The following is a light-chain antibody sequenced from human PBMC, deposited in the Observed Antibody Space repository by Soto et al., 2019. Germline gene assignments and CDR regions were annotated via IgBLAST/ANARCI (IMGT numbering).Light chain of an antibody. V-gene: IGKV3-20*01. CDR3: QQYSSSPRT. Sequence: DIVLTQSPGTLSLSPGERATLSCRASQSVSSNHLAWYQQKPGQAPRLLIYDASNRATGVPDRFSGSGSGTDFSLTISRLEPEDFAVYHCQQYSSSPRTFGQGTRLEIK. CDR1: QSVSSNH. CDR2: DAS. J-gene: IGKJ5*01.